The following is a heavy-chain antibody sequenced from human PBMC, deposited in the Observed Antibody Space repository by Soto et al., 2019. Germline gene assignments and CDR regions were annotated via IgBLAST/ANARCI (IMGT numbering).Heavy chain of an antibody. CDR1: GGSIISSSYY. J-gene: IGHJ4*02. D-gene: IGHD5-12*01. CDR3: ARNVSVSGYEYYFDQ. Sequence: QLQLQESGPGLVKPSETLSLTCTVSGGSIISSSYYWAWIRQPPGKGLEWLGNIDYSGNTYYNPSLERRVAISVDTSKNQSSLKLTSVTAVDTAVYYCARNVSVSGYEYYFDQWGQGTLVTVSS. CDR2: IDYSGNT. V-gene: IGHV4-39*01.